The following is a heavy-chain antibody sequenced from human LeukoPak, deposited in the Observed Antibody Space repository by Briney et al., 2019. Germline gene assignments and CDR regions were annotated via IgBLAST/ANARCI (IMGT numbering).Heavy chain of an antibody. CDR2: IYHSGST. J-gene: IGHJ4*02. V-gene: IGHV4-38-2*01. CDR1: GYSISSGYY. CDR3: ARRGGAARSYYFDY. D-gene: IGHD6-6*01. Sequence: SETLSLTCGVSGYSISSGYYWGWIRQPPGKGLEWIGSIYHSGSTYYHPPLKSRVTISVETSQNQFSLKLSSVTAADTAVYYCARRGGAARSYYFDYWGQGTLVTVSS.